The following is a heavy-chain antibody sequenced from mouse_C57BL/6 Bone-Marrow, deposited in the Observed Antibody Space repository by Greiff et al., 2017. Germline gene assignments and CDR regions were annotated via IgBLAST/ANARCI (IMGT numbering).Heavy chain of an antibody. J-gene: IGHJ2*01. Sequence: VQLQQPGTELVKPGASVKLSCKASGYTFTSYWMHWVKQRPGQGLEWIGNINPSNGGTNYNEKFKSKATLTVDKSSSTAYMQLSSLTSTYSAVYYCARKSYYYALGFDYWGQGTTLTVSS. CDR2: INPSNGGT. CDR1: GYTFTSYW. D-gene: IGHD1-1*01. V-gene: IGHV1-53*01. CDR3: ARKSYYYALGFDY.